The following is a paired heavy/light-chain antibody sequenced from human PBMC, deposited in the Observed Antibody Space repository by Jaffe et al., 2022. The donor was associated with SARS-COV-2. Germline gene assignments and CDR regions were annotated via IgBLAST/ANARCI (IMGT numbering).Light chain of an antibody. J-gene: IGLJ2*01. Sequence: QSALTQPASVSGSPGQSITISCTGTSSDVGGYNYVSWYQQHPGKAPKLMIYEVSNRPSGVPDRFSGSKSGNTASLTISGLQAEDEADYYCSSYTSSSNVVFGGGTKLTVL. CDR2: EVS. CDR3: SSYTSSSNVV. V-gene: IGLV2-14*01. CDR1: SSDVGGYNY.
Heavy chain of an antibody. D-gene: IGHD1-26*01. Sequence: EVQLLESGGGLVQPGGSLRLSCAASGFTFSSYAMSWVRQAPGKGLEWVSAISGSGGSTYYADSVKGRFTISRDNSKNTLYLQMNSLRAEDTAVYYCAKDLWDELRKGPFLYYYYYYGMDVWGQGTTVTVSS. J-gene: IGHJ6*02. CDR2: ISGSGGST. CDR1: GFTFSSYA. CDR3: AKDLWDELRKGPFLYYYYYYGMDV. V-gene: IGHV3-23*01.